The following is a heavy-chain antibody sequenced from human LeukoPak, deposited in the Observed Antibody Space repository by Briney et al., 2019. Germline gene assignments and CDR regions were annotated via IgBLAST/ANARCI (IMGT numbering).Heavy chain of an antibody. CDR3: AKDYDILTGFDY. J-gene: IGHJ4*02. D-gene: IGHD3-9*01. CDR2: ISYDGSNK. V-gene: IGHV3-30*18. Sequence: VAVISYDGSNKYYADSVKGRFTISRDNSKNTLYLQMNSLRAEDTAVCYCAKDYDILTGFDYWGQGTLVTVSS.